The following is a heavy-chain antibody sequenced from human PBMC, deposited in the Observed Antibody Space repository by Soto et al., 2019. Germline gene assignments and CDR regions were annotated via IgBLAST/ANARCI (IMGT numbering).Heavy chain of an antibody. J-gene: IGHJ6*02. V-gene: IGHV1-24*01. Sequence: ASVKVSCKVSGYTLTELSMHWVRQAPGKGLEWMGGFDPEDGETIYAQKFQGRVTMTEDTSTDTAYMELSSLRSEDTAVYYCATDKSASGSWYPNMDVWGQGTTVTVSS. CDR3: ATDKSASGSWYPNMDV. CDR2: FDPEDGET. D-gene: IGHD6-13*01. CDR1: GYTLTELS.